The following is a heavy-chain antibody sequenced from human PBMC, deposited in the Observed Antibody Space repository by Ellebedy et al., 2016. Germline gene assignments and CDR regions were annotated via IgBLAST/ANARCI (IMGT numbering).Heavy chain of an antibody. Sequence: SVKVSXXASGDTFSSYAITWVRQAPGQGLEWIGGVSPIFGSGNNAQKFQGRVTITADESTSTAYMELSSLRSEDTAVYYCAKMRGLTFIQHDAFDIWGQGTVVTVSS. CDR1: GDTFSSYA. CDR2: VSPIFGSG. CDR3: AKMRGLTFIQHDAFDI. J-gene: IGHJ3*02. V-gene: IGHV1-69*13. D-gene: IGHD2/OR15-2a*01.